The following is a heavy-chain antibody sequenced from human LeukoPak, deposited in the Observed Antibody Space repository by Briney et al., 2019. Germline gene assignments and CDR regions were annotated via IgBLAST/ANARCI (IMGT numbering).Heavy chain of an antibody. CDR3: AAELYGGNSDCCNFEM. CDR2: MNPNSGNT. CDR1: GYTFTSYD. J-gene: IGHJ3*02. Sequence: VASVKVSCKASGYTFTSYDINWVRQATGQGLEWMGWMNPNSGNTGYAQKFQGRVTMTRNTSISTAYMELSSLRSEDTAVYYCAAELYGGNSDCCNFEMWGRGTLVTVSS. V-gene: IGHV1-8*01. D-gene: IGHD4-23*01.